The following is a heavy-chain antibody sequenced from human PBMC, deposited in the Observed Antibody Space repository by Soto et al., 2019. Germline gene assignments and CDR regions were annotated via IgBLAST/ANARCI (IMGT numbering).Heavy chain of an antibody. V-gene: IGHV3-23*01. CDR3: TKPPSIKYGSDS. CDR1: GFSVGHSG. CDR2: ISIRSGST. D-gene: IGHD1-20*01. Sequence: GWALMLSGAAGGFSVGHSGLTWGREAPGKGLEWVSAISIRSGSTFYADSVKGLFIISRDDSKNTLYLQMNRLRVEDTALYSCTKPPSIKYGSDSWAQGTLVTVSS. J-gene: IGHJ4*02.